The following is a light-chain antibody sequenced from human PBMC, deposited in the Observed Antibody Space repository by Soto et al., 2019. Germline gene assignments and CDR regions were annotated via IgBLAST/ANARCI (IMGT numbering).Light chain of an antibody. J-gene: IGKJ1*01. CDR2: RTS. CDR1: QSVSSN. CDR3: QQCHRYLT. Sequence: ELVMTQSPATLSVSPAERATLSFRASQSVSSNLAWYQQKPGQAPRLLMYRTSTRATGIPDRFSGSGFGTDFTLTISSLQPDDIATYYCQQCHRYLTFGQGTKVDIK. V-gene: IGKV3-15*01.